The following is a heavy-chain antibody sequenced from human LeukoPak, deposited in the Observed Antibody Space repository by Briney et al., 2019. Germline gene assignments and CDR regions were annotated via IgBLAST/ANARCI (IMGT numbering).Heavy chain of an antibody. CDR1: GYTFTSYG. CDR3: VRDLPYSSSWESIDY. J-gene: IGHJ4*02. Sequence: GASVKVSCKASGYTFTSYGVIWVRQAPGQGLEWMGWISTYNGNTNYAQKIQGRVTMTTDTSTSTAYMELRSLRSDDTAVYYCVRDLPYSSSWESIDYWGQGTLVTVSS. V-gene: IGHV1-18*01. D-gene: IGHD6-13*01. CDR2: ISTYNGNT.